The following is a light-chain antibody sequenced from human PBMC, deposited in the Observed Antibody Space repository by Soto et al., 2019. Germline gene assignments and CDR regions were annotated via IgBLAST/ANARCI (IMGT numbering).Light chain of an antibody. CDR3: QSYDSGIQV. J-gene: IGLJ3*02. Sequence: NFMLTQPHSVSESPGKTVTLSCTRSSGSIAVNYVQWYQRRPGSAPTTIIYEDNQRPSGVPDRFSGSIDRSSNPASLTISGLKPEDEADYYCQSYDSGIQVFGGGTKLTVL. CDR2: EDN. CDR1: SGSIAVNY. V-gene: IGLV6-57*04.